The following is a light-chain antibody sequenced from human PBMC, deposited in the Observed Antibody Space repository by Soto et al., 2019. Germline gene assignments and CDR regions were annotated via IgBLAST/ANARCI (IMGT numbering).Light chain of an antibody. CDR2: DAS. CDR1: QDSSNY. CDR3: QQYDNLPT. J-gene: IGKJ2*01. Sequence: DIPMTQSPSSLSASVGDRVTITCQASQDSSNYLNWYQQKPGKAPKLLIYDASNLETGVPSRFSGRGSGTDITFTISSQQPEDIATYYYQQYDNLPTFGQGTKLEIK. V-gene: IGKV1-33*01.